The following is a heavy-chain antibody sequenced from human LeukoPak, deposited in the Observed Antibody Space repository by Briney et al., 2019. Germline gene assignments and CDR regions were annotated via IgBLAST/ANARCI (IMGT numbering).Heavy chain of an antibody. J-gene: IGHJ4*02. CDR1: GFTFSSYG. CDR3: AKDFIVATKSDDY. D-gene: IGHD5-12*01. Sequence: SGGSLRLSCAASGFTFSSYGMHWVRQAPGKGLEWVAVISYDGSNKYYADSVKGRFTISRDNSKNTLYLQMNSLRAEDTAVYYCAKDFIVATKSDDYWGQGTLVTVSP. CDR2: ISYDGSNK. V-gene: IGHV3-30*18.